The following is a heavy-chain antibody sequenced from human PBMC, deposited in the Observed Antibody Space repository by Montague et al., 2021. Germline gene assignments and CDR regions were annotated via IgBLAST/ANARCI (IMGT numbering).Heavy chain of an antibody. CDR3: ASDRGPFDY. CDR1: GGSLSEYY. V-gene: IGHV4-34*01. Sequence: SETLSLTCSVYGGSLSEYYWTWIRQSPEKGLEWIGEVRHIGSTNYNPPLKSRVTMSVDKSKNQFSLKLRSVTAADTAVYYCASDRGPFDYWGQGTVVTVSS. J-gene: IGHJ4*02. CDR2: VRHIGST. D-gene: IGHD3-10*01.